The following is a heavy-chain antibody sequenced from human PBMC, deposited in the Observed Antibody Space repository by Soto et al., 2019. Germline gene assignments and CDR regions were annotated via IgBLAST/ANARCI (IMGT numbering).Heavy chain of an antibody. D-gene: IGHD2-2*01. J-gene: IGHJ3*02. Sequence: GGSLRLSCSASGFTFSSYAMHWVRQAPGKGLEYVSAISSNGGSTYYADSVKGRFTISRDNSKNTLYLQMSSLRAEDTAVYYCVKDVVPAAMGVCSFDIWGQGTMVTVSS. CDR1: GFTFSSYA. CDR2: ISSNGGST. V-gene: IGHV3-64D*06. CDR3: VKDVVPAAMGVCSFDI.